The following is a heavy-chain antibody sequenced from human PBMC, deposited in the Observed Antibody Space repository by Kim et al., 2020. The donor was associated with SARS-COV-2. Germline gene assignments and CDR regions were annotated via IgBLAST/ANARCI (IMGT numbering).Heavy chain of an antibody. Sequence: SETLSLTCAVYGGSFSGYYWSWIRQPPGKGLEWIGEINHSGSTNYNPSLKSRVTISVDTSKNQFSLKLSSVTAADTALYFCASEISSTVTTDYWGQGILVTVSS. D-gene: IGHD3-16*02. V-gene: IGHV4-34*01. J-gene: IGHJ4*02. CDR1: GGSFSGYY. CDR2: INHSGST. CDR3: ASEISSTVTTDY.